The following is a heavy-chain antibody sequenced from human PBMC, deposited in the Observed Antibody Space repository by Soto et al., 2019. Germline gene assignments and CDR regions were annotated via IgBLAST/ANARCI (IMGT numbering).Heavy chain of an antibody. D-gene: IGHD6-19*01. J-gene: IGHJ4*02. CDR2: IWYDGSNK. CDR1: GFTFSSYG. CDR3: ARDSEQWLSYFDY. V-gene: IGHV3-33*01. Sequence: VVSQIISCAASGFTFSSYGMHWVRQAPGKGLEWVAVIWYDGSNKYYADSVKGRFTISRDNSKNTLYLQMNSLRAEDTAVYYCARDSEQWLSYFDYWGQGTLVTVSS.